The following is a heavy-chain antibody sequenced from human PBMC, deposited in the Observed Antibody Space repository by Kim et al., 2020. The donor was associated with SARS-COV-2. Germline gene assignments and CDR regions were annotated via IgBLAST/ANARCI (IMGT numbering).Heavy chain of an antibody. CDR1: GGSISSGGYY. CDR3: ATRGVDTAMASGNYYGMDV. J-gene: IGHJ6*02. Sequence: SETLSLTCTVSGGSISSGGYYWSWIRQHPGKGLEWIGYIYYSGSTYYNPSLKSRVTLSVDTSKNQFSLKLSSVTAADTAVYYCATRGVDTAMASGNYYGMDVWGQGTTVTVSS. D-gene: IGHD5-18*01. CDR2: IYYSGST. V-gene: IGHV4-31*03.